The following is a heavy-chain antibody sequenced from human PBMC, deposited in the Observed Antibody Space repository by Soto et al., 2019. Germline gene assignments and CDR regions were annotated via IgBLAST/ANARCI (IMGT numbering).Heavy chain of an antibody. CDR3: AKEVAAAGPRYYYYGMDV. Sequence: GSMRLSCAASGFTFSSYGMRWVRQAPGKGLEWVAVISYDGSNKYYADSVKGRFTISRDNSKNTLYLQMNSLRAEDTAVYYCAKEVAAAGPRYYYYGMDVWGQGTTVTVSS. CDR1: GFTFSSYG. J-gene: IGHJ6*02. V-gene: IGHV3-30*18. D-gene: IGHD6-13*01. CDR2: ISYDGSNK.